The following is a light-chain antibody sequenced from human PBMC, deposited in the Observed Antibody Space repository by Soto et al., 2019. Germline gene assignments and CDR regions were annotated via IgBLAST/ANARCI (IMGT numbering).Light chain of an antibody. CDR1: SADIGSHNR. Sequence: QSALTQPPSVSGSPGQSITISCRGSSADIGSHNRVSWYHQPPDTAPKLIIYDVNNRPSGVPYRFSGSKSANTASLSISGLQAEDEGVYYCSSSSSSSASVLFGGGTKVTVL. CDR2: DVN. J-gene: IGLJ2*01. V-gene: IGLV2-18*02. CDR3: SSSSSSSASVL.